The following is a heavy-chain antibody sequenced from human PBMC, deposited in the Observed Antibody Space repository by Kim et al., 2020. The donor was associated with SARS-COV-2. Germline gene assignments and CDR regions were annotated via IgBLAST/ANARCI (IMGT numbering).Heavy chain of an antibody. CDR1: GFTFSSYA. CDR3: AKDPPPYYYDSSGYYLDY. Sequence: GGSLRLSCAASGFTFSSYAMSWVRQAPGKGLEWVSAISGSGGSTYYADSVKGRFTISRDNSKNTLYLQMNSLRAEDTAVYYCAKDPPPYYYDSSGYYLDYWGQGTLVTVSS. D-gene: IGHD3-22*01. J-gene: IGHJ4*02. CDR2: ISGSGGST. V-gene: IGHV3-23*01.